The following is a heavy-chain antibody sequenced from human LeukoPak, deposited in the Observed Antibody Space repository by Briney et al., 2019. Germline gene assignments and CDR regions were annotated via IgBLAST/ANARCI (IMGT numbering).Heavy chain of an antibody. J-gene: IGHJ5*01. CDR1: GYTFTDYY. CDR2: INPNSGGT. D-gene: IGHD2-15*01. CDR3: ARDHVGSSNWYDY. V-gene: IGHV1-2*02. Sequence: ASVKVSCKASGYTFTDYYMHWVRQAPGQGLDWMGWINPNSGGTNYAQKFQGRVTKTRDTSISTAYMELSRLRSDDTAVYYCARDHVGSSNWYDYWGQGTLVTVSS.